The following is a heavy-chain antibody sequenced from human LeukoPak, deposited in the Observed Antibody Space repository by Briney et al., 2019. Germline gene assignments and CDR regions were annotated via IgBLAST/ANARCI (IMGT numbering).Heavy chain of an antibody. Sequence: GGSLRLSCAASGFTFSNYWMNWVRQAPGKGLEWVANIKQDGSEKCYVDSVKGRFTISRDNAKNSLFLQMNSLRAEDTAGYYCASSSGWIIDYWGQGTLVTVSS. D-gene: IGHD6-19*01. J-gene: IGHJ4*02. CDR1: GFTFSNYW. CDR2: IKQDGSEK. CDR3: ASSSGWIIDY. V-gene: IGHV3-7*01.